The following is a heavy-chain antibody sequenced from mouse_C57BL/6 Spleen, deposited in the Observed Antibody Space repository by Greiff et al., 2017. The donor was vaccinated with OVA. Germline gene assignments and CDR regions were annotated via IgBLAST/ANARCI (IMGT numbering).Heavy chain of an antibody. V-gene: IGHV1-22*01. CDR2: INPNNGGT. CDR1: GYTFTDYN. D-gene: IGHD2-3*01. J-gene: IGHJ2*01. CDR3: ARYDGYYGDYFYY. Sequence: SGPELVKPGASVKMSCKASGYTFTDYNMHWVKQSHGKSLEWIGYINPNNGGTSYNQKFKGKATLTVNKSSSTAYMELRSLTSEDSAVYYCARYDGYYGDYFYYWGQGTTLTVSS.